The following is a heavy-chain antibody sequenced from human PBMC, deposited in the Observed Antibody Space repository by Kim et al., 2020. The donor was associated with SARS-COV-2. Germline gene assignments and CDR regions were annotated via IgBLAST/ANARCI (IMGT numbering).Heavy chain of an antibody. CDR1: GFTFSSYA. J-gene: IGHJ4*02. D-gene: IGHD6-19*01. V-gene: IGHV3-23*01. CDR3: AKDQGPRSSGGGEADY. CDR2: ISGNGGST. Sequence: GGSLRLSCAASGFTFSSYAMSWVRQAPGKGLEWVSAISGNGGSTYYADSVKGRFTISRDNSKNTLYLQMNSLRAEDTAVDYCAKDQGPRSSGGGEADYWGQGTLVTVSS.